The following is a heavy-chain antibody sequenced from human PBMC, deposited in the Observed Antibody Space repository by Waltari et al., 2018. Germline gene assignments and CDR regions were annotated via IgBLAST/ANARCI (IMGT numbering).Heavy chain of an antibody. Sequence: EVQLVESGGGLVKPGGSLRLSCAASGFTFSNAWMSWVRQAPGKGLEWVGRIKSKTDGGTTDYAAPVKGRFTISRDDSKNTLYLQMNSLKTEDTAVYYCTTDRREMRVLLWFGEPLDAFDIWGQGTMVTVSS. CDR3: TTDRREMRVLLWFGEPLDAFDI. CDR2: IKSKTDGGTT. D-gene: IGHD3-10*01. V-gene: IGHV3-15*01. CDR1: GFTFSNAW. J-gene: IGHJ3*02.